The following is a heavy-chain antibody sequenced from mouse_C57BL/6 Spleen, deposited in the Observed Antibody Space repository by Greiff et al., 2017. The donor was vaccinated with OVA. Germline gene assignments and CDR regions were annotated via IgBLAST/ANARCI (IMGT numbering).Heavy chain of an antibody. D-gene: IGHD1-1*01. CDR2: ILPGSGST. J-gene: IGHJ2*01. CDR1: GYTFTGYW. CDR3: ARDPFITTVVATGYFDY. Sequence: QVQLQQSGAELMKPGASVKLSCKATGYTFTGYWIEWVKQRPGHGLEWIGEILPGSGSTNYNEKFKGKATFTADTSSNTAYMQLSSLTTEDSAIYYCARDPFITTVVATGYFDYWGQGTTLTVSS. V-gene: IGHV1-9*01.